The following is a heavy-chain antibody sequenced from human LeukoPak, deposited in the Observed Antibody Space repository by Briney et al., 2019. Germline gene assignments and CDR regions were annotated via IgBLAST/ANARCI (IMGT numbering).Heavy chain of an antibody. CDR1: GFTFSSYSM. Sequence: PGGSLRLSCAASGFTFSSYSMNWVRQPPGKGLEWIGEIDHSGSTNYNPSLKSRVTISVDKSENQFSLKLSSVTAADTAVYYCARVVDSGAFDIWGQGTMVTVSS. CDR3: ARVVDSGAFDI. J-gene: IGHJ3*02. V-gene: IGHV4-4*02. D-gene: IGHD4-17*01. CDR2: IDHSGST.